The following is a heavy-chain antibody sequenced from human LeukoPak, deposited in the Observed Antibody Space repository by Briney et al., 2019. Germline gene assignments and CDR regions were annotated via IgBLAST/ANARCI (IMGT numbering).Heavy chain of an antibody. CDR1: GYSISSGYY. V-gene: IGHV4-38-2*02. CDR3: ARDIMMTGYYDSSGYYYY. Sequence: SETLSLTCTVSGYSISSGYYWGWIRPPPGKGLEWIGSIYHSGSTYYNPSLKSRVTISVDTSKNQFSLKLSSVTAADTAVYYCARDIMMTGYYDSSGYYYYWGQGTLVTVSS. D-gene: IGHD3-22*01. J-gene: IGHJ4*02. CDR2: IYHSGST.